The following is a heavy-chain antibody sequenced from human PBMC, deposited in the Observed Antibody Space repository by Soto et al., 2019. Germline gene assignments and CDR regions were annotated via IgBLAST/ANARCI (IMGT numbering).Heavy chain of an antibody. CDR1: GGSFSGYY. Sequence: SETLSLTCAVYGGSFSGYYWSWIRQPPGKGLEWIGEINHSGSTNYNPSLKSRVTISVDTSKNQFSLKLSSVTAADTAVYYCARGRIITMVRGALLNYWGQGTLVTVSS. V-gene: IGHV4-34*01. D-gene: IGHD3-10*01. CDR3: ARGRIITMVRGALLNY. J-gene: IGHJ4*02. CDR2: INHSGST.